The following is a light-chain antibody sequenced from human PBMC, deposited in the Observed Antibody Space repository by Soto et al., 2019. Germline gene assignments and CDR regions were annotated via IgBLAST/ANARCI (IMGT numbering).Light chain of an antibody. CDR2: LNSDGSH. CDR3: QTWGTGIVV. CDR1: SGHSSYA. V-gene: IGLV4-69*01. Sequence: QAVVTQSPSASASLGASVKLTCTLSSGHSSYAIAWHQQQTEKGPRYLMKLNSDGSHNKGDGIPDRFSGSSSGAERYLTISSLQSEDEADYYCQTWGTGIVVFGAGTKLTVL. J-gene: IGLJ3*02.